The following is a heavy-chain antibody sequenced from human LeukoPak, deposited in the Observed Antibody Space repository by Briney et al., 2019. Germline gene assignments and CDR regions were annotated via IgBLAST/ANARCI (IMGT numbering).Heavy chain of an antibody. J-gene: IGHJ4*02. D-gene: IGHD3-3*01. Sequence: ASVKVSCKASGYTFTGYYMHWVRQAPGQGLEWMGWINPNSGGTNYAQKFQGRVTMTRDTSINTAYMELSRLRSDDTAVYYCARDYDLGYYFDYWGQGTLVTVSS. CDR3: ARDYDLGYYFDY. CDR2: INPNSGGT. CDR1: GYTFTGYY. V-gene: IGHV1-2*02.